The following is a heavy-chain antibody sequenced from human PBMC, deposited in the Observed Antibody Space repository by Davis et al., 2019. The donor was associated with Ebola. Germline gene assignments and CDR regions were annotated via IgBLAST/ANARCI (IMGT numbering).Heavy chain of an antibody. CDR1: GGTFSDFA. CDR3: TRGGEYCDSTSCFDF. V-gene: IGHV1-69*13. J-gene: IGHJ4*02. CDR2: FIPIFGTT. Sequence: SVKVSCKASGGTFSDFAITWVRQAPGQGLEWMGTFIPIFGTTDYAQNFQGRVTITADESTSTAYMDLSSLRSEDTAVYYCTRGGEYCDSTSCFDFWGQGTQVTVSS. D-gene: IGHD2-2*01.